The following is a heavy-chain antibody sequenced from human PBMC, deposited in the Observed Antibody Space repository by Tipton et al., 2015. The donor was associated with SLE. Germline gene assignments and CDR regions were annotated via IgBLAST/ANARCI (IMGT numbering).Heavy chain of an antibody. V-gene: IGHV4-59*01. D-gene: IGHD1-26*01. CDR3: ARHREDFDY. J-gene: IGHJ4*02. CDR2: IYYSGST. CDR1: GFTFSDYY. Sequence: LRLSCAASGFTFSDYYMSWIRQPPGKGLEWIGYIYYSGSTNYNPSLKSRVTISVDTSKNHFSLKLSSVTAADTAMYYCARHREDFDYWGQGTLVTVPS.